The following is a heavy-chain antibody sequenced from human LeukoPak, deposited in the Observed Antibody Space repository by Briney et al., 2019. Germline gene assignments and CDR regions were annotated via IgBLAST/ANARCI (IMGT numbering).Heavy chain of an antibody. V-gene: IGHV4-31*03. CDR2: MDHSGRS. CDR3: ARDAAYGMDF. J-gene: IGHJ6*02. CDR1: EGGLSHAGYF. D-gene: IGHD6-25*01. Sequence: PSQTLTLICPISEGGLSHAGYFWSWVRQRPGKGLEWMGYMDHSGRSYYSPSLESRVVISVDTSKNQVSLTVRSVTAADTAVYYCARDAAYGMDFWGQGTTVTVSS.